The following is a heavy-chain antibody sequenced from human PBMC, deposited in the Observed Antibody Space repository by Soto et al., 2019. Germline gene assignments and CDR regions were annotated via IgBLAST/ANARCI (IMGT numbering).Heavy chain of an antibody. J-gene: IGHJ4*02. CDR2: MNPNSGNT. CDR1: GYTFTSYD. D-gene: IGHD4-17*01. CDR3: ARSQPDYGDSDY. V-gene: IGHV1-8*01. Sequence: ASVKVSCKASGYTFTSYDINWVRQATGQGLEWMGWMNPNSGNTDYAQKFQGRVTMTRNTSISTAYMELSSLRSEDTAVYYCARSQPDYGDSDYSGQGTLVTVSS.